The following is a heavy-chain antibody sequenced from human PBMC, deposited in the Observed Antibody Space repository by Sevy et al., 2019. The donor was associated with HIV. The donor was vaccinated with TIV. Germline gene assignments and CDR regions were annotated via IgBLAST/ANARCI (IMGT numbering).Heavy chain of an antibody. CDR3: ARVSTMVQVVTYYFDY. Sequence: SETLSLTCTVSGGSASSSSYYWSWIRQPPGKGLEWIGYIHYSGSTDYNPSLKSRVTISVDTSKNQFSLKLSSVTAADTAIYYCARVSTMVQVVTYYFDYWGQGTLVTVSS. J-gene: IGHJ4*02. CDR1: GGSASSSSYY. D-gene: IGHD3-10*01. V-gene: IGHV4-61*01. CDR2: IHYSGST.